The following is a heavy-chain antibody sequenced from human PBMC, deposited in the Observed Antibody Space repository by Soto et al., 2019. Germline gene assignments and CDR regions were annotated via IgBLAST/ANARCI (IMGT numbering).Heavy chain of an antibody. CDR2: IRGSGGST. CDR3: AKDQVWSAPTPDDY. D-gene: IGHD3-3*01. CDR1: GFTFSSYA. J-gene: IGHJ4*02. V-gene: IGHV3-23*01. Sequence: EVQLLESGGGLVQPGGSLRLSCAASGFTFSSYAMSWVRQAPGKGRGWVSAIRGSGGSTYYADSVKGRFTISRDNSKNTLYLQMNSLRAEDTAVYYCAKDQVWSAPTPDDYWGQGTLVTVSS.